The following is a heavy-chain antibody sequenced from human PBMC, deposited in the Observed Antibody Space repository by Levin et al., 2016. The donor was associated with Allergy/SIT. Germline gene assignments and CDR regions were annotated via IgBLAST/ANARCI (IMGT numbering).Heavy chain of an antibody. CDR2: IKQDGSEK. CDR3: ARAASSYADSEDFDY. J-gene: IGHJ4*02. Sequence: WIRQPPGKGLEWVANIKQDGSEKYYVDSVKGRFTISRDNAKNSLYLQMNSLRAEDTAVYYCARAASSYADSEDFDYWGQGTLVTVSS. D-gene: IGHD2-2*01. V-gene: IGHV3-7*03.